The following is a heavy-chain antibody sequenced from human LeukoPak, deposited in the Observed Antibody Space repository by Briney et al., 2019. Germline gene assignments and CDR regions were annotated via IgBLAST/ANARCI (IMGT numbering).Heavy chain of an antibody. D-gene: IGHD2-2*01. Sequence: SVNLSFKASGATFSSCAISWVRQAPGQGLEWMGGSIPIFGAANYAQKFQGRVTITADESTSTAYMELSSLRSEYTAVYSCARVTLQDIVVVPAAFRPYYFHYWGQGTRVSVST. V-gene: IGHV1-69*13. J-gene: IGHJ4*02. CDR3: ARVTLQDIVVVPAAFRPYYFHY. CDR2: SIPIFGAA. CDR1: GATFSSCA.